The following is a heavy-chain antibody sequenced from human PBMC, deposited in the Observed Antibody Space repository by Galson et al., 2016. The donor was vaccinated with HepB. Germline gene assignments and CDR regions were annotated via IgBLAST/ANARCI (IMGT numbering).Heavy chain of an antibody. J-gene: IGHJ4*02. CDR2: IYSAGST. CDR3: ARGNYGYPFDY. CDR1: GFTVSSNY. D-gene: IGHD4-17*01. V-gene: IGHV3-53*01. Sequence: SLRLSCAASGFTVSSNYMSWVRQAPGKGLEWGSVIYSAGSTYYADSVKGRVTISRDNSKNTLYLPINSLRAEDTAVYYCARGNYGYPFDYWGQGTLVTVSS.